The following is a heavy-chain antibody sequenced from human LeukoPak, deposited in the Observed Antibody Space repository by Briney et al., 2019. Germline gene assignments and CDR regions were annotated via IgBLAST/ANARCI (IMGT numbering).Heavy chain of an antibody. CDR2: IYSDGST. Sequence: GGSLRLSCAASGFAVSTNYLSWVRQAPGKGLEWVSVIYSDGSTYYTDSVRGRFTISRDNSKNTLYLQMNGLRPEDTAVYYCARDQRSESYYPWGWFDPWGQGTLVTVSS. D-gene: IGHD1-26*01. CDR3: ARDQRSESYYPWGWFDP. J-gene: IGHJ5*02. V-gene: IGHV3-66*02. CDR1: GFAVSTNY.